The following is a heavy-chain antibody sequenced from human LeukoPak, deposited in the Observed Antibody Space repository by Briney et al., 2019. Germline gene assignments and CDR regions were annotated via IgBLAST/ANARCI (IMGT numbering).Heavy chain of an antibody. Sequence: PSETLSLTCTVSGGSISGYYWNWIRQPAGKGLEWIGRIYTSGSTNYDPSLKSRVTISVDKSKNQFSLKLSSVTAADTAVYYCARGLYCSSTSCYLDYWGQGTLVTVSS. CDR1: GGSISGYY. V-gene: IGHV4-4*07. CDR3: ARGLYCSSTSCYLDY. CDR2: IYTSGST. J-gene: IGHJ4*02. D-gene: IGHD2-2*01.